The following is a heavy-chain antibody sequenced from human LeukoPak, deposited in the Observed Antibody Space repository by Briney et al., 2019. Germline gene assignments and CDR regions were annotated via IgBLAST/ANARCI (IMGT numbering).Heavy chain of an antibody. CDR2: IIPIFGTA. J-gene: IGHJ4*02. V-gene: IGHV1-69*13. Sequence: TVKVSCKASGGTFSSCAINWVRQAPGQGLEWMGGIIPIFGTANYAQKFQGRVTITADESTSTAYMELSSLRSEDTAVYYCALQPRYFDWFLVWGQGTLVTVSS. CDR3: ALQPRYFDWFLV. CDR1: GGTFSSCA. D-gene: IGHD3-9*01.